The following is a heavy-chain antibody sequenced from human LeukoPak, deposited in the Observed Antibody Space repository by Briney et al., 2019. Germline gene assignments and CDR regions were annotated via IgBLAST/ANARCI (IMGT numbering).Heavy chain of an antibody. J-gene: IGHJ3*02. V-gene: IGHV4-39*07. D-gene: IGHD6-19*01. CDR1: GGSISSGTYY. CDR3: ARVRPGGWDKGAFDI. CDR2: IYHSGST. Sequence: SETLSLTCTVSGGSISSGTYYWAWIRQPPGKGLEWIGTIYHSGSTYYNPSLKSRVTISVDTSKNQFSLKLSSVTAADTAVYYCARVRPGGWDKGAFDIWGQGTMVTVSS.